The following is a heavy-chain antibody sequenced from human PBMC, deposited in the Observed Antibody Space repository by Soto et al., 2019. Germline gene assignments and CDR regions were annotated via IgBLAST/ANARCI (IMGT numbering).Heavy chain of an antibody. CDR1: GYTFSVCW. CDR2: ISAYNGNT. J-gene: IGHJ5*02. V-gene: IGHV1-18*01. CDR3: ARRYCSSTSCYRNWFDP. D-gene: IGHD2-2*01. Sequence: SSVKVSCKASGYTFSVCWVGWVRQAPGQGLEWMGWISAYNGNTDYAQKLQGRVPMTTDTSTSTAYMELRSLRSDDTAVYYCARRYCSSTSCYRNWFDPWG.